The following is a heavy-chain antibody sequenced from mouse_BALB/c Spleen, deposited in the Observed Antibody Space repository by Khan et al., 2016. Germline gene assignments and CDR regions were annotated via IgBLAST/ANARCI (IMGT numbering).Heavy chain of an antibody. CDR2: IDPANGNT. V-gene: IGHV14-3*02. J-gene: IGHJ2*01. Sequence: VQLKQSGAELVKPGASVKLSCTASGFNIKDTFMHWVKQRPEQGLEWIGRIDPANGNTRYDPKFQGKATITADTSSNTAYLQLSSRTSEDTAFYYCTRRGPIYYYGSTYGYWGQGTTLTGSS. CDR3: TRRGPIYYYGSTYGY. D-gene: IGHD1-1*01. CDR1: GFNIKDTF.